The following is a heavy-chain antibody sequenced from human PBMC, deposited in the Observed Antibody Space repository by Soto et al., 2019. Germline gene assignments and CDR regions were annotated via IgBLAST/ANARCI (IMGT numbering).Heavy chain of an antibody. D-gene: IGHD3-3*01. CDR1: GGSISSGGYY. Sequence: SETLSLTCTVSGGSISSGGYYWSWIHQHPGKGLEWIGYIYYSGSTNYNPSLKSRVTISVDTSKNQFSLKLSSVTAADTAVYYCAIDTYYDFWSGPHMDVWGKGTTVTVSS. CDR3: AIDTYYDFWSGPHMDV. V-gene: IGHV4-61*08. CDR2: IYYSGST. J-gene: IGHJ6*03.